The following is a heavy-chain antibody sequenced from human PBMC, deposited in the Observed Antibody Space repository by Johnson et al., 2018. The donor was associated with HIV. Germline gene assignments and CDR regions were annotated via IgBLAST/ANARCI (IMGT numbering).Heavy chain of an antibody. CDR2: IKQDGSEK. V-gene: IGHV3-7*03. J-gene: IGHJ3*02. Sequence: VQLVESGGGLVQPGGSLRLSCAASGFTFNNHWMTWVRQAPGKGLEWVANIKQDGSEKYYVDSVKGRFTISRDNAKNSLHLQMNSLRAEDTAVYYCTTVDCGGDCYSGHAFDIWGQGTMVTVSS. CDR1: GFTFNNHW. CDR3: TTVDCGGDCYSGHAFDI. D-gene: IGHD2-21*01.